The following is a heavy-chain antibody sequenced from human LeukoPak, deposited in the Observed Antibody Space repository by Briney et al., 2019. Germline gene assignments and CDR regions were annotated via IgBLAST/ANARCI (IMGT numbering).Heavy chain of an antibody. CDR3: ATGEWLSAAPHYYYGMDV. D-gene: IGHD3-3*01. J-gene: IGHJ6*02. V-gene: IGHV3-33*01. CDR1: GFTFSSYG. Sequence: GGSLRLSCAASGFTFSSYGMHWVRQAPGKGLEWVAVIWYDGSNKYYADSVEGRFTISRDNPKNTLYLQMNSLRAEDTAVYYCATGEWLSAAPHYYYGMDVWGQGTTVTVSS. CDR2: IWYDGSNK.